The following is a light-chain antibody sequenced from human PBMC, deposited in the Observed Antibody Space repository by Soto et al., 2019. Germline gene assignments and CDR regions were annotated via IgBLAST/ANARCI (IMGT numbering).Light chain of an antibody. CDR1: QSVSSSY. Sequence: EVVLTQSPATLSVSPGERATLSCRASQSVSSSYLAWYQQKPGQAPRLLIYGASSRATGIPDRFSGSGSGTDFTLTISRLEPADFAVYYCQQYGSSPFTFGPGTKVD. V-gene: IGKV3-20*01. CDR3: QQYGSSPFT. CDR2: GAS. J-gene: IGKJ3*01.